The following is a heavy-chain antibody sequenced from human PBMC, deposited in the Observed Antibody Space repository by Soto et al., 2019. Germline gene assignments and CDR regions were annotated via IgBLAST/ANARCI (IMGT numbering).Heavy chain of an antibody. J-gene: IGHJ6*02. CDR3: ASDQLTRVAHYYGMDV. Sequence: QVQLVESGGGVVQPGRSLRLSCAASGFIFSSYGMHWVRQTPGKGLEWVAVIWYDGSNEYYADSVKGRFTISRDNSKNXLYLQMNSLRAEDTAVYYCASDQLTRVAHYYGMDVWGQGTTVTVSS. CDR2: IWYDGSNE. V-gene: IGHV3-33*01. D-gene: IGHD1-1*01. CDR1: GFIFSSYG.